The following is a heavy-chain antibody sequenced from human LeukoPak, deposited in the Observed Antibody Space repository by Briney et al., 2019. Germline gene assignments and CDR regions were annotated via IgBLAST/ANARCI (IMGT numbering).Heavy chain of an antibody. J-gene: IGHJ6*02. D-gene: IGHD1-26*01. CDR3: ARQPPLVGATTSHYYYYGMDV. V-gene: IGHV4-59*08. CDR2: IYYSGST. Sequence: SETLSLTCTVSGGSISSYYWSWIRQPPGKGLEWIGYIYYSGSTNYNPSLKSRVTISVDTSKNQFSLKLSSVTAADTAVYYCARQPPLVGATTSHYYYYGMDVWGQGTTVTVSS. CDR1: GGSISSYY.